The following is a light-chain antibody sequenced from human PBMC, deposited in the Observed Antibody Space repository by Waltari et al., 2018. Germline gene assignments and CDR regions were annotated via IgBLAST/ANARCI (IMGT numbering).Light chain of an antibody. V-gene: IGKV4-1*01. Sequence: DIVMTQSPDSLAVSLGERATINCKSSQSVLYSSNNKNYLAWYQQKTGQPPKLLIYWASTRESGVPDRFSGRGSGTDFTLTISSLQAEDVAVYYCQQYYSIPITFGQGTRLEIK. J-gene: IGKJ5*01. CDR1: QSVLYSSNNKNY. CDR3: QQYYSIPIT. CDR2: WAS.